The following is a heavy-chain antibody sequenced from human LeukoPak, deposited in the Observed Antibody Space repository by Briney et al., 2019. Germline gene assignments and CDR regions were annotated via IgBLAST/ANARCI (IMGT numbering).Heavy chain of an antibody. V-gene: IGHV3-49*04. CDR3: SRNGLVDFDY. Sequence: GGSLRLSCTTSGFAFDDFAMSWVRQPAGKGLEWVGFIRRRAYGGAAEYAASVKGRFIISRDDSKGIAYLQMNSLKTEDTAVYYCSRNGLVDFDYWGQRSRVIVSP. J-gene: IGHJ4*02. CDR1: GFAFDDFA. CDR2: IRRRAYGGAA.